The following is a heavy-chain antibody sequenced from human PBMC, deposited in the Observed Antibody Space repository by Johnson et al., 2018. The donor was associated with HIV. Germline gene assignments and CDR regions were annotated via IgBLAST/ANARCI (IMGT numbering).Heavy chain of an antibody. Sequence: VQLVESGGGLVQPGGSLRLSCAASGFTFSSYDMHWVRQATGKGLEWVSAIGTAGDTYYPGSVKGRFTISRDNAKNSLYLQMNSLRAEDTALYYCATDIRSGYRDAAFDIWGRGTMVTVSS. CDR2: IGTAGDT. J-gene: IGHJ3*02. CDR3: ATDIRSGYRDAAFDI. D-gene: IGHD5-12*01. V-gene: IGHV3-13*01. CDR1: GFTFSSYD.